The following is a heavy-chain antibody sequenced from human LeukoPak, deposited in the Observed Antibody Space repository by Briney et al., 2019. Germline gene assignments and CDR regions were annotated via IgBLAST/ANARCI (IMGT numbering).Heavy chain of an antibody. J-gene: IGHJ4*02. V-gene: IGHV1-2*02. CDR1: GYTFSGYY. Sequence: ASVKVSCEASGYTFSGYYMHWVRQAPGQGLEWMGWINPNSGGTKYVQKFQGRVTMTRDTSISTAYMGLSRLRSDDTAVYYCASGSLASYFDHWGQGTLVTVSS. D-gene: IGHD3-16*01. CDR3: ASGSLASYFDH. CDR2: INPNSGGT.